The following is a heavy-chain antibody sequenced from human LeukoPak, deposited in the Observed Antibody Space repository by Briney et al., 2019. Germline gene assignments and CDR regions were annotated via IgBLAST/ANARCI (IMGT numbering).Heavy chain of an antibody. D-gene: IGHD1-1*01. CDR1: EFTFSSYS. J-gene: IGHJ6*03. CDR3: AKEYGYDYNYFYSMDV. V-gene: IGHV3-48*01. Sequence: GGSLRLSCKASEFTFSSYSMKWVRQAPGKGLEWLSYISSSGRTIYYADSVKGRFTISRDNAKNSLSLQMNSLRAEDTAVYFCAKEYGYDYNYFYSMDVWGKGTTVTISS. CDR2: ISSSGRTI.